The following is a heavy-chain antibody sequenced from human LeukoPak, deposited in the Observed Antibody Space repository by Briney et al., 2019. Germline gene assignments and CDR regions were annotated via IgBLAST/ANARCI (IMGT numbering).Heavy chain of an antibody. V-gene: IGHV3-13*04. D-gene: IGHD3-16*01. Sequence: GGSLRLSCAASGFTFSNFDMHWVRQVTGKGLEWVSGIGPAGDTYYAGSVKGRFTISREDAKNSLYLQMNTLRAGDTAVYYCARGGEYNNDYWGQGTLVTVSS. CDR2: IGPAGDT. CDR1: GFTFSNFD. J-gene: IGHJ4*02. CDR3: ARGGEYNNDY.